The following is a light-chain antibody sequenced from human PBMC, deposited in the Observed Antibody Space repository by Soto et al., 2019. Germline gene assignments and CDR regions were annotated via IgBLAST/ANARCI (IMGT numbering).Light chain of an antibody. V-gene: IGKV1-9*01. CDR3: QQLRSYPST. CDR2: AAS. J-gene: IGKJ4*01. Sequence: IQVTQSPSSLSASVGDRVTIPCRASQDISSYLAWYQQKPGKAPTLLIYAASTLQSGVPSRFSGSGFGTDFTLTISSLQAEDFASYYCQQLRSYPSTFGGGTKVDI. CDR1: QDISSY.